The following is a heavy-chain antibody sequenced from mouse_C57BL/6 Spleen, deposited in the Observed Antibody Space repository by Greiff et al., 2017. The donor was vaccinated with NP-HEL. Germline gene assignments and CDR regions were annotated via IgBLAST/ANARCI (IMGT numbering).Heavy chain of an antibody. Sequence: EVQVVESGGGLVKPGGSLKLSCAASGFTFSDYGMHWVRQAPEKGLEWVAYISSGSSTIYYADTVKGRFTISRDNAKNTLFLQMTSLRSEDTAMYYCAKDGTTVVAPFDYWGQGTTLTVSS. CDR3: AKDGTTVVAPFDY. J-gene: IGHJ2*01. CDR1: GFTFSDYG. D-gene: IGHD1-1*01. V-gene: IGHV5-17*01. CDR2: ISSGSSTI.